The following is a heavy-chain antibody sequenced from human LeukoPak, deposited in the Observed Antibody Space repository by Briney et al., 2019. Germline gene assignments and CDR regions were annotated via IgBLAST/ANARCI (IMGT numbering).Heavy chain of an antibody. J-gene: IGHJ4*02. CDR2: ISYSGNT. Sequence: TSETLSLTCTVSGYSISSGYYWGWIRQPPGKGLQWIGSISYSGNTYSNPSLASRVTMSVDTSKNRFSLKLSSVTAADTAVYYCGRDRRATYYYDSSGYYSDFWGQGTLVTVSS. V-gene: IGHV4-38-2*02. CDR3: GRDRRATYYYDSSGYYSDF. D-gene: IGHD3-22*01. CDR1: GYSISSGYY.